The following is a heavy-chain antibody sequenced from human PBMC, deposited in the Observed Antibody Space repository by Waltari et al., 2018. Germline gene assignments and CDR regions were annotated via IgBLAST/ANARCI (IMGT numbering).Heavy chain of an antibody. CDR2: INHSGST. CDR1: GWSFSRYF. J-gene: IGHJ4*02. Sequence: QQWCAGLLNPSQTLSLTSGVYGWSFSRYFWSWIRQPPGKGLEWIGEINHSGSTNYNPSLKSRVTISIDTSKSQFSVKLSSVTAADTAVYYCARGGRPLLDWGQGTLVTVSS. D-gene: IGHD2-15*01. V-gene: IGHV4-34*01. CDR3: ARGGRPLLD.